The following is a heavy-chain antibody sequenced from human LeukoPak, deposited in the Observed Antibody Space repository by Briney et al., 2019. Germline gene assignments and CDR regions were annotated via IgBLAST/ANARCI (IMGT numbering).Heavy chain of an antibody. Sequence: GGSLRLSCAASGFTFSSYWMHWVRQVPGTGLVWVSRINTDGSTTTYADSVKGRFTISKDNGKNTLYLQMNSLRAEDTAVYYCARVRRVYCSGGSCTRGYYYYGMDVWGQGTTVTVSS. CDR3: ARVRRVYCSGGSCTRGYYYYGMDV. V-gene: IGHV3-74*01. D-gene: IGHD2-15*01. J-gene: IGHJ6*02. CDR2: INTDGSTT. CDR1: GFTFSSYW.